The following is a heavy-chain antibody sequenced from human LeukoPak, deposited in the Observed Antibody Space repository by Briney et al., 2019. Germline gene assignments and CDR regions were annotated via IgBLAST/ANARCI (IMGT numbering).Heavy chain of an antibody. V-gene: IGHV3-9*01. D-gene: IGHD5/OR15-5a*01. Sequence: GGSLRLSCADSGFTFDDYAMHWVRQAPGKGLGWVSGISWNRGSIGYADSVKGRFTISRDNAKNSLYPQMNSLRAEDTALYYCAKDMERLHAGDAFDIWGQGTMVTVSS. CDR2: ISWNRGSI. J-gene: IGHJ3*02. CDR3: AKDMERLHAGDAFDI. CDR1: GFTFDDYA.